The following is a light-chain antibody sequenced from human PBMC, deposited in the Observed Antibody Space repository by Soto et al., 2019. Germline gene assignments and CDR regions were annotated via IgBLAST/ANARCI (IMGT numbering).Light chain of an antibody. CDR1: QSFRGL. CDR3: QQRHMWPIT. V-gene: IGKV3-11*01. J-gene: IGKJ5*01. Sequence: EVVLTQVPVTLSLSPGERATLSCRASQSFRGLLAWYQQKPGQAPRLLIYDAYNRATGIPPRFSGSGSGTDFTLTISSLEPEDSAVYYCQQRHMWPITFGQGTRLEIK. CDR2: DAY.